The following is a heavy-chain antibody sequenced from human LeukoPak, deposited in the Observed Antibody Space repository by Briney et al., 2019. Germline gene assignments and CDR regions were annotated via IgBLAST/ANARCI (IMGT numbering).Heavy chain of an antibody. D-gene: IGHD3-9*01. V-gene: IGHV3-48*01. CDR1: GFTFSSYS. CDR3: ARSQLRYFDWLLKPFDY. J-gene: IGHJ4*02. CDR2: ISSSSSTI. Sequence: GGSLRLSCAASGFTFSSYSMNWVRQAPGKGLEWVSYISSSSSTIYYADSVKGRFTIPRDNAKNSLYLQMNSLRAEDTAVYYCARSQLRYFDWLLKPFDYWGQGTLVTVSS.